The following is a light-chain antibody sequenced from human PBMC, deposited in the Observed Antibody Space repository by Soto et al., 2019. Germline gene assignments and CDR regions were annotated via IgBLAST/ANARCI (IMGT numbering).Light chain of an antibody. CDR2: DAS. CDR3: QQYNSYSQT. J-gene: IGKJ1*01. CDR1: QSISTW. V-gene: IGKV1-5*01. Sequence: DIQMTQSPSTLPASVGDRVTITCRANQSISTWLAWYQQKPGKAPKLLIYDASSLESGVPSRFSGSGSGTEFTLTISSLQPDDFATYYCQQYNSYSQTFGQGTKVDIK.